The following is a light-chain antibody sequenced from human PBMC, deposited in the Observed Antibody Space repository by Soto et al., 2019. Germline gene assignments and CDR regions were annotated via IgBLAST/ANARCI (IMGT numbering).Light chain of an antibody. Sequence: QSVLTQPASVSGSPGHSITISCTGTSSDVGSYNLVSWYQQHPGKAPKLMIYEGSKRPSGVSNRFSGSKSGNTASLTISGLQAEDEADYYCCSYAGSSTLEVFGGGTKVTVL. CDR1: SSDVGSYNL. V-gene: IGLV2-23*01. J-gene: IGLJ3*02. CDR3: CSYAGSSTLEV. CDR2: EGS.